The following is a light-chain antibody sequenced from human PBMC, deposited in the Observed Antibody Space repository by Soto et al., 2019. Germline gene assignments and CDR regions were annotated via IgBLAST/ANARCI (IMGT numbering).Light chain of an antibody. CDR2: AAS. J-gene: IGKJ1*01. Sequence: DSQMTQSPSSLSASVRDRVTITCRASQSISSYLNWYQQKPGKAPKLLIYAASSLQSGVPSRFSGSGSGTDFTLTISSLQPEDFATYYCQQSYSTLWTFGQGTKVDIK. CDR3: QQSYSTLWT. CDR1: QSISSY. V-gene: IGKV1-39*01.